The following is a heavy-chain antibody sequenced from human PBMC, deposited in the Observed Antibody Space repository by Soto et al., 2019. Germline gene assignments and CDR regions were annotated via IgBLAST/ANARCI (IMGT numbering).Heavy chain of an antibody. CDR2: IYSSEDT. CDR1: GGSVSSNDYS. J-gene: IGHJ6*02. V-gene: IGHV4-39*01. Sequence: SETLSLTCTVSGGSVSSNDYSWGWIRQSPGKGLEWIGTIYSSEDTHYNPSLLSRVTISVDTSMSEFSLRLRSVTAADTAVYYCARVDYDTLTEDTDAMDVWGQGTTVT. D-gene: IGHD3-9*01. CDR3: ARVDYDTLTEDTDAMDV.